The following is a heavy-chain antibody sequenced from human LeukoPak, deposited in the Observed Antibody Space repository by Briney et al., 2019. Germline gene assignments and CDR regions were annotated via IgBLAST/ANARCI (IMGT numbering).Heavy chain of an antibody. CDR1: GFTFSGFW. D-gene: IGHD3-10*01. Sequence: GGSLRLSCAASGFTFSGFWMSWVRQAPGKGLEWVANINQDGSERYYVDSVKGRFTISRDNARNSLYLQMNSLRAEDTAVYYCARGYGSGTYRGTTQIIDFWGQGTLVTVSS. J-gene: IGHJ4*02. CDR3: ARGYGSGTYRGTTQIIDF. CDR2: INQDGSER. V-gene: IGHV3-7*04.